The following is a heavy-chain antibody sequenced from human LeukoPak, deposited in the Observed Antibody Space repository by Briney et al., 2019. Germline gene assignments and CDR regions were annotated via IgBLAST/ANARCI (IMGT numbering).Heavy chain of an antibody. D-gene: IGHD3-16*01. V-gene: IGHV3-53*01. J-gene: IGHJ4*02. CDR2: IYSGGST. CDR3: ARRGGDGNPHDY. Sequence: GGSLRLSCAASGFTVSSNYMSWVRQAPGKGLEWVSVIYSGGSTYYADSVKGRFTICRDNSENTLCMLMNSLRAEDTAVYYCARRGGDGNPHDYWGQGTLVTVSS. CDR1: GFTVSSNY.